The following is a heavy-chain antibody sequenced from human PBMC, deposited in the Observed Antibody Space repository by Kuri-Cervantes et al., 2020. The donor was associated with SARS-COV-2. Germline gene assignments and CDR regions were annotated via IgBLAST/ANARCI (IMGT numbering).Heavy chain of an antibody. D-gene: IGHD7-27*01. CDR2: MNPNSGNT. J-gene: IGHJ4*02. V-gene: IGHV1-8*03. CDR3: ARYELGTTSSFDY. Sequence: ASVKVSCKASGYTFTSYDINWVRQATGQGLEWMGWMNPNSGNTGYAQKFQGRVTITRNTFISTAYMELSSLRSEDTAVYYCARYELGTTSSFDYWGQGTLVTVSS. CDR1: GYTFTSYD.